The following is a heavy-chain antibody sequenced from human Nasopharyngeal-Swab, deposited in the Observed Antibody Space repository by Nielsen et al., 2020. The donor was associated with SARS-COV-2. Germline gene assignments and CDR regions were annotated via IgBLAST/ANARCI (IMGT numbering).Heavy chain of an antibody. V-gene: IGHV3-30*03. J-gene: IGHJ4*02. CDR1: GFTFSSYG. CDR3: ARDQDSSSCFDY. CDR2: ISYDGSNK. Sequence: GESLKISRAASGFTFSSYGMHRVPPAPGKGLEWVAVISYDGSNKYYADPVKGRFTISRDNSKNTLYLQMNSLRAEDTAVYYCARDQDSSSCFDYWGQGTLVTVSS. D-gene: IGHD6-6*01.